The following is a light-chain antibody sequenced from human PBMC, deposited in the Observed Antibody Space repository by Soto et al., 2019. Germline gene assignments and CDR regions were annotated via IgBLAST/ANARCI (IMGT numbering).Light chain of an antibody. CDR1: QGISTY. CDR2: GAS. J-gene: IGKJ1*01. V-gene: IGKV1-27*01. Sequence: DIQMTQSPSSLSASVGDRVTITCRASQGISTYLAWYQQKPGKVPYLLIYGASTLQSGVPSRFSGSGSGTDFSLTISSLQPEYVATYYCQKYNSAPWTFGQGTKLEIK. CDR3: QKYNSAPWT.